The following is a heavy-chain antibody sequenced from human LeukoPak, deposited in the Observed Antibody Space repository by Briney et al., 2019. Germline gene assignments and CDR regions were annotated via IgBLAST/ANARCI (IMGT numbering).Heavy chain of an antibody. V-gene: IGHV1-69*13. Sequence: SVKVSCKASGGTFSSYAISWVRQAPGQGLEWMGGIIPIFGTANYAQKFQGRVTIAADESTSTAYMELSSLRSEDTAVYYCARGPGATPYWQSDYWGQGTLVTVSS. D-gene: IGHD1-26*01. J-gene: IGHJ4*02. CDR1: GGTFSSYA. CDR3: ARGPGATPYWQSDY. CDR2: IIPIFGTA.